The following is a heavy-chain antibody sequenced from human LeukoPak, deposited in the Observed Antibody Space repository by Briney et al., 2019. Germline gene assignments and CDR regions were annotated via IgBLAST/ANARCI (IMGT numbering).Heavy chain of an antibody. D-gene: IGHD3-22*01. J-gene: IGHJ4*02. Sequence: GGSLRLSCAASGFTFSSYAMSWVRQAPGKGLEWVSAISGSGGSTYYADSVKGRFTISRDNSKNTLYLHMNSLRAGDTAVYYCAKGDSSALTYYFDYWGQGSLVTVSS. V-gene: IGHV3-23*01. CDR2: ISGSGGST. CDR1: GFTFSSYA. CDR3: AKGDSSALTYYFDY.